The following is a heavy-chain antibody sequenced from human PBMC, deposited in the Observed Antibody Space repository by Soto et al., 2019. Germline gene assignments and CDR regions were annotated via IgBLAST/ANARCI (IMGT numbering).Heavy chain of an antibody. CDR1: GFSFSSYS. J-gene: IGHJ4*02. CDR2: ISSSSSYI. Sequence: VGSLRLSCAASGFSFSSYSMNWVRQAPGKGLEWVSSISSSSSYIYYADSVKGRFTISRDNAKNSLYLQMNSLRAEDTAVYYCARPLSYYDSRGYYGYWGLGTLVNVSS. D-gene: IGHD3-22*01. CDR3: ARPLSYYDSRGYYGY. V-gene: IGHV3-21*01.